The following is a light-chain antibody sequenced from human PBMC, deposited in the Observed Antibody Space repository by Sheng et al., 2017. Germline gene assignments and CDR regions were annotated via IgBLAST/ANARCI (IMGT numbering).Light chain of an antibody. V-gene: IGKV1-39*01. Sequence: DIKMTQSPSSLSASEGDRVTITCRASQSVSTYLNWYQVTPGKAPKLLIYAASNVHTGVPSRFSGSGSGTGFTLTISSLKPEDFATYYCQQSFSAPWTFDQGTKVEIK. CDR2: AAS. J-gene: IGKJ1*01. CDR3: QQSFSAPWT. CDR1: QSVSTY.